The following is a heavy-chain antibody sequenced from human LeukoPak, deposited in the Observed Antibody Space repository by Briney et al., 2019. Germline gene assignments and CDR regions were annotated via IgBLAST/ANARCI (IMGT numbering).Heavy chain of an antibody. J-gene: IGHJ6*03. CDR2: IYYGGTT. CDR3: AGLAVAGTFYYYYYMDV. CDR1: GASSSSYY. V-gene: IGHV4-59*01. D-gene: IGHD6-19*01. Sequence: SETLSLTCTVSGASSSSYYWSWMRQPRGKGLEFIGYIYYGGTTNYNPSLKSRVTISVDTSKNPFSLQLSPVPAADTAVYYCAGLAVAGTFYYYYYMDVWGKGTTVTVSS.